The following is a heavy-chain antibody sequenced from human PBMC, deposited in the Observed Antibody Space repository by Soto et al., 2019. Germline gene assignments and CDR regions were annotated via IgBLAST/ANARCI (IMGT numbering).Heavy chain of an antibody. CDR2: IYYTGST. D-gene: IGHD6-13*01. CDR1: GDSISSGDYY. J-gene: IGHJ4*02. Sequence: QVQLQESGPGLVKPSQTLSLTCTVSGDSISSGDYYWTWIRQPPGRGLEWIGYIYYTGSTYYNPSLKSRVTISVDTSKTQFSLKLSSVTPADTAVYYCTRDWVYSRTRFDYWGQGTLVTVSS. V-gene: IGHV4-30-4*01. CDR3: TRDWVYSRTRFDY.